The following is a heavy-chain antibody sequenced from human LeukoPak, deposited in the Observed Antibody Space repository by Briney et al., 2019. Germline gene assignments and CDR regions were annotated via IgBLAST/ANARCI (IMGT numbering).Heavy chain of an antibody. J-gene: IGHJ4*02. D-gene: IGHD3-10*01. CDR2: IHRSGSP. Sequence: SETLSLTCTVSLDSTTSNFWSWVRQPPGKGLGWIGEIHRSGSPNYNPSLQSRVTISIDRSRNQIARELSSVTAADTAVYYCAREILGGFNPRAYWGQGTLVTVSS. CDR1: LDSTTSNF. CDR3: AREILGGFNPRAY. V-gene: IGHV4-4*02.